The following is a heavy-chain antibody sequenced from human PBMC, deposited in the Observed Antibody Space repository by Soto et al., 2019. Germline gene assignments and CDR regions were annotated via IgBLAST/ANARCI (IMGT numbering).Heavy chain of an antibody. CDR3: ARLSNSWGNSVMDY. J-gene: IGHJ4*02. CDR1: GGSISSGCYY. CDR2: NYYSGST. D-gene: IGHD3-16*01. V-gene: IGHV4-31*03. Sequence: QVQLQESGPGLVKPSQTLSLTCTVSGGSISSGCYYWSWIRQHPGKGLEWIGYNYYSGSTYYNPSLKSRVTISIDTSKNQFSLKLSSVTAADTAAYYCARLSNSWGNSVMDYWAQGTLVTVSS.